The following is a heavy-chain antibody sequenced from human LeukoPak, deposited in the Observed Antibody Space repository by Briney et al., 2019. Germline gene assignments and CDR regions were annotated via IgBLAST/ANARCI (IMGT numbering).Heavy chain of an antibody. CDR1: GGSISRYY. V-gene: IGHV4-4*07. Sequence: SETLSLTCTVSGGSISRYYWSWIRQPAGKGLEWIGRIYTSGSTNYNPSLKSRVTMSVDTSKNQFSLKLSSVTAADTAVYYCAQTGYSSSWSDAFDIWGQGTMVTVSS. D-gene: IGHD6-13*01. CDR3: AQTGYSSSWSDAFDI. CDR2: IYTSGST. J-gene: IGHJ3*02.